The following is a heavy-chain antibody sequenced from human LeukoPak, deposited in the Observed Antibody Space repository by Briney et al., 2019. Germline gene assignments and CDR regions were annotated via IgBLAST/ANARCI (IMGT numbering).Heavy chain of an antibody. CDR2: ISGCNGNT. CDR3: ARGLAEQQLVVDY. J-gene: IGHJ4*02. V-gene: IGHV1-18*04. Sequence: ASVKVSCKASGYTFTSYGFNWVRQAPGHGLEWMGWISGCNGNTNYAQKFQGRVTLTTDTSTTTAYMELRRLTSDDTAVYYCARGLAEQQLVVDYWGQGTLVTVSS. D-gene: IGHD6-13*01. CDR1: GYTFTSYG.